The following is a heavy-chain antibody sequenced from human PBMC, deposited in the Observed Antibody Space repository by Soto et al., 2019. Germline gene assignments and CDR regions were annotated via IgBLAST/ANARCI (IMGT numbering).Heavy chain of an antibody. J-gene: IGHJ4*02. Sequence: ASVKVSWKASGYTFTTYGISWVRQAPGQGLEWMGWISTYNGNTNYEQKLQGRVTMTTDTLTSTAYMELRSLRSDDTAVYYCARRGAYCSGGTCYHFDYWGQGTLVTVSS. CDR2: ISTYNGNT. D-gene: IGHD2-15*01. CDR1: GYTFTTYG. V-gene: IGHV1-18*04. CDR3: ARRGAYCSGGTCYHFDY.